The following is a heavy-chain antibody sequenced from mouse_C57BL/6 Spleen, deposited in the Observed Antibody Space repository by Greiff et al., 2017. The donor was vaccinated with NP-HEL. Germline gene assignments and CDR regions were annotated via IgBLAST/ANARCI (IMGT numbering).Heavy chain of an antibody. CDR1: GFTFSSYT. Sequence: EVQVVESGGGLVKPGGSLKLSCAASGFTFSSYTMSWVRQTPEKRLEWVATISGGGGNTYYPDSVKGRFTISRDNAKNTLYLQMSSLRSEDTALYYCARLNYYGSLHYAMDYWGQGTSVTVSS. J-gene: IGHJ4*01. D-gene: IGHD1-1*01. V-gene: IGHV5-9*01. CDR3: ARLNYYGSLHYAMDY. CDR2: ISGGGGNT.